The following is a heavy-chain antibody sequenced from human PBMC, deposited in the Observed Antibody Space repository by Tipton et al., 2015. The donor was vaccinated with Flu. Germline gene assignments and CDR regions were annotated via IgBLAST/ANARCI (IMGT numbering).Heavy chain of an antibody. D-gene: IGHD4-11*01. V-gene: IGHV4-59*08. J-gene: IGHJ5*02. CDR2: VSRSGST. Sequence: TLSLTCTVSGGSISSFYWNWIRQPPGKGLEWIGTVSRSGSTVYNPSLTSRVTISIDRSKNQFSLNLKSVTAADMAVYYCARRDYSNYVSDPKSWFDPWGQGTLVAVSS. CDR3: ARRDYSNYVSDPKSWFDP. CDR1: GGSISSFY.